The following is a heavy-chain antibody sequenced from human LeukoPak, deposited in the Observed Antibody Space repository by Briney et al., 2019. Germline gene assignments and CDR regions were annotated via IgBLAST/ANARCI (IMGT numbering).Heavy chain of an antibody. D-gene: IGHD5-24*01. V-gene: IGHV3-11*01. J-gene: IGHJ4*02. Sequence: LSLTCAVYGGSFSDYYMSWIRQAPGKGLEWVSYISSSGSTIYYADSVKGRFTISRDNAKNSLYLQMNSLRAEDTAVYYCARGRDGYTEFDYWGQGTLVTVSS. CDR1: GGSFSDYY. CDR2: ISSSGSTI. CDR3: ARGRDGYTEFDY.